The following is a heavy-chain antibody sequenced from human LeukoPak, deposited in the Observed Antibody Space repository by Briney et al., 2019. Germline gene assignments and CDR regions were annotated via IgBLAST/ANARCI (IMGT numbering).Heavy chain of an antibody. J-gene: IGHJ6*04. CDR3: ARGEYQLPKYYYYGMDV. D-gene: IGHD2-2*01. CDR1: GGTFSSYA. CDR2: IIPIFGTA. V-gene: IGHV1-69*13. Sequence: AASVKVPCKASGGTFSSYAISWVRQAPGQGLEWMGGIIPIFGTANYAQKFQGRVTITADESTSTAYMELSSLRSEDTAVYYCARGEYQLPKYYYYGMDVWGKGTTVTVSS.